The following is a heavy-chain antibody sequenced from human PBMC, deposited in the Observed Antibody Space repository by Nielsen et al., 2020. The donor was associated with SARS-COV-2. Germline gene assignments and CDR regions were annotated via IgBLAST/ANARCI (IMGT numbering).Heavy chain of an antibody. V-gene: IGHV4-61*02. Sequence: SETLSLTCTVSGGSISSGGYYWTWIRQPAGKGLEWIGRVFATGNTNYNPSLNSRVSMSVDTSKNQFSLRLSSVTAADTAVYYCARGLGYYDTSGYYYYYWYFDLWGRGTLVTVSS. CDR2: VFATGNT. J-gene: IGHJ2*01. CDR3: ARGLGYYDTSGYYYYYWYFDL. CDR1: GGSISSGGYY. D-gene: IGHD3-22*01.